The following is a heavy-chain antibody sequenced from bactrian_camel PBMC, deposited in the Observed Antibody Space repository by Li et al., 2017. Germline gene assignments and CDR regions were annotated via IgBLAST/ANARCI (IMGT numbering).Heavy chain of an antibody. Sequence: VQLVESGGGSVQAGGSLRLSCVASGFQFDIYTMTWVRQAPGKGLEWVSSITASGAGIYYEDSVKGRFTVSHDKDNNTVYLLMNRLKVEDTAEYYCAADQRPWCYGGTWSTLIPDYGYWGQGTQVTVS. CDR1: GFQFDIYT. D-gene: IGHD6*01. CDR2: ITASGAGI. V-gene: IGHV3S36*01. J-gene: IGHJ4*01. CDR3: AADQRPWCYGGTWSTLIPDYGY.